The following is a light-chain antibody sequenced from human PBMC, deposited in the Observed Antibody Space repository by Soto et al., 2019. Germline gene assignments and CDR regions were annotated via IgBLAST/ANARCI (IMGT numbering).Light chain of an antibody. CDR3: QQYHNWPWT. CDR2: GSS. J-gene: IGKJ1*01. Sequence: EIVMTQSPATLSVSPGERATLSCRASQSVSSNLAWYQQKPGQAPRLLIYGSSTGATGIPARFSGSGSGTDFTLTISSLLSEDFAAYYCQQYHNWPWTFGQGTKVDIK. CDR1: QSVSSN. V-gene: IGKV3-15*01.